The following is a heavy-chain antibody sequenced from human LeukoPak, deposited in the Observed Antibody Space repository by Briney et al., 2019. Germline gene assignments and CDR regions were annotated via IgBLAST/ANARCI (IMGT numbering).Heavy chain of an antibody. CDR2: INHSGRT. V-gene: IGHV4-34*01. D-gene: IGHD4-17*01. CDR3: ARGLDYGDLTDYFDY. CDR1: GGSFSGYY. Sequence: SETLSLTCAVYGGSFSGYYWSWIRQPPGKGLEWVGEINHSGRTTYNPSLKSRVTISVDTSKNQFSLKLSSVPAADPAVYYCARGLDYGDLTDYFDYWGQGTLVTASS. J-gene: IGHJ4*02.